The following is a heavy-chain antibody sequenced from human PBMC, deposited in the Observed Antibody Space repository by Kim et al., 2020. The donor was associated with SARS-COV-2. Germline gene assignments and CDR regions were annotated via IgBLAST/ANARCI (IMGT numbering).Heavy chain of an antibody. Sequence: SETLSLTCTVSGGSISSYYWSWIRQPAGKGLEWIGRIYTSGSTNYNPSLKSRVTMSVDTSKNQFSLKLSSVTAADTAVYYCARERFEDYYYYYGMDVWGQETTVTVSS. CDR2: IYTSGST. J-gene: IGHJ6*02. D-gene: IGHD3-10*01. CDR1: GGSISSYY. CDR3: ARERFEDYYYYYGMDV. V-gene: IGHV4-4*07.